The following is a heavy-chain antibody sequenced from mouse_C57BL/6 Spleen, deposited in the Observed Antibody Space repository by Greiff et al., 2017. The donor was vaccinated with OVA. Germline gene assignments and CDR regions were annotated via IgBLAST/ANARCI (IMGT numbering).Heavy chain of an antibody. CDR2: IHPNSGST. CDR1: GYTFTSYW. Sequence: QVQLQQPGAELVKPGASVKLSCKASGYTFTSYWMHWVKQRPGQGLEWIGMIHPNSGSTNYNEKFKSKATLTVDKSSSTAYMQLSSLTSEDSAVYYCAREEDYDGGYAMDYWGQGTSVTVSS. J-gene: IGHJ4*01. V-gene: IGHV1-64*01. D-gene: IGHD2-4*01. CDR3: AREEDYDGGYAMDY.